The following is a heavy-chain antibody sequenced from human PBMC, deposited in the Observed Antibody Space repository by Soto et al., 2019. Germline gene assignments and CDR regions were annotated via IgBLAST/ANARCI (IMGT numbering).Heavy chain of an antibody. D-gene: IGHD5-18*01. CDR1: GGSFSGYY. J-gene: IGHJ4*02. CDR3: ARGRRNSGIKLWRTYAALQY. CDR2: INHSGST. V-gene: IGHV4-34*01. Sequence: SETLSLTCAVYGGSFSGYYCSWIRQPPWKGLEWIGEINHSGSTNYNPSLKSRVTISVDTSKNQFSLKLSSVTAADTAVYYCARGRRNSGIKLWRTYAALQYCGQGTLVTLSS.